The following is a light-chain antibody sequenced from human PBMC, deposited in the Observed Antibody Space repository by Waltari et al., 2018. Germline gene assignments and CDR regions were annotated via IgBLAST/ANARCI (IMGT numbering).Light chain of an antibody. CDR3: QQRSNWPA. V-gene: IGKV3-11*01. CDR2: DAS. CDR1: QSVSSY. J-gene: IGKJ4*01. Sequence: EIVLTQSPATLSLSPGERATLSCRASQSVSSYLAWYQQKPGQAPRRLIYDASNRATGIPARFSGSGSGTDLTLTISSLEPEDFAVYYCQQRSNWPAFGGGTRVEIK.